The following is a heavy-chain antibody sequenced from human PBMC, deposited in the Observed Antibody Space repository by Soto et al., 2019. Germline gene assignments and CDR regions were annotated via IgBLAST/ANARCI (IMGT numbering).Heavy chain of an antibody. D-gene: IGHD6-13*01. CDR2: IWYDGSNK. Sequence: QVQLVESGGGVVQPGRSLRLSCAASGFTFSNYGMHWVRKAPGKGLEWVAVIWYDGSNKYYADSVKGRFTISRDQSKNTLYLQMNNLRAEDTAVYYCARDIRSSWYDYWGQGTLVTVSS. V-gene: IGHV3-33*01. CDR3: ARDIRSSWYDY. J-gene: IGHJ4*02. CDR1: GFTFSNYG.